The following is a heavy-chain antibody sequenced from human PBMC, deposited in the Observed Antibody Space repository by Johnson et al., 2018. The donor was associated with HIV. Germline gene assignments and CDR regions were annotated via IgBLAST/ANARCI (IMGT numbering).Heavy chain of an antibody. CDR1: GFTFSSYA. J-gene: IGHJ3*02. D-gene: IGHD5-18*01. Sequence: QVQLVESGGGVVQPGRSLRLSCAASGFTFSSYAMHWVRQAPGKGLEWVAVISYNGSNKYYADSVKGRFTISRDNSKNTLYLQMNSLRTEDTAVFYCAKLIQSYDLPPDAFDIWGQGTMVTVSS. CDR2: ISYNGSNK. CDR3: AKLIQSYDLPPDAFDI. V-gene: IGHV3-30*18.